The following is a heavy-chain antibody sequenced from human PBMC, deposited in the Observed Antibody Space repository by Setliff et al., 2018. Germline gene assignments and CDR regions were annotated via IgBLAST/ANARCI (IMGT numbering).Heavy chain of an antibody. CDR3: ACPDILTGLYDY. CDR1: GFTFSSYE. D-gene: IGHD3-9*01. V-gene: IGHV3-48*03. J-gene: IGHJ4*02. CDR2: ISSSGSAI. Sequence: GGSLRLSCAASGFTFSSYEMNWVRQAPGKGLEWVSYISSSGSAIYYADSVKGRFTISRDNAKNSLYLQMNSLRAEDTAVYYCACPDILTGLYDYWGQGTLVTVSS.